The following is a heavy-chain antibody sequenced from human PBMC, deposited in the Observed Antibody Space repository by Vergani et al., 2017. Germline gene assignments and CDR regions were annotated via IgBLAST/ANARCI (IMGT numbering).Heavy chain of an antibody. CDR2: ISAYNGNT. J-gene: IGHJ4*02. CDR1: GYTFTSYY. CDR3: ARDLGTVTTDYFDY. D-gene: IGHD4-11*01. Sequence: QVQLVQSGAEVKKPGASVKVSCKASGYTFTSYYMHWVRQAPGQGLEWMGWISAYNGNTNYAQKLQGRVTMTTDTSTSTAYMELRSLRSDDTAVYYCARDLGTVTTDYFDYWGQGTLVTVSS. V-gene: IGHV1-18*04.